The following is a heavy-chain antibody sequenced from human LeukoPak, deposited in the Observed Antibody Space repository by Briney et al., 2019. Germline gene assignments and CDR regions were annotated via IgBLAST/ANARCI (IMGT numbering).Heavy chain of an antibody. V-gene: IGHV1-18*01. Sequence: ASVKVSCKASGYTFTIYSINWVRQAPGQGLEWMGWISAYNGNTKYAQKLQGRVTMTTDTSTSTAYMELRSLRSDDTAVYYCARGLGGSGSYFLTFDYWGQGTLVTVSS. CDR2: ISAYNGNT. CDR1: GYTFTIYS. CDR3: ARGLGGSGSYFLTFDY. J-gene: IGHJ4*02. D-gene: IGHD1-26*01.